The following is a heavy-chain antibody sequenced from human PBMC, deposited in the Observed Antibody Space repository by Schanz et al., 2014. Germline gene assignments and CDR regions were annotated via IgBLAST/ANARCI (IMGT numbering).Heavy chain of an antibody. CDR2: IIPILGIT. V-gene: IGHV1-69*04. Sequence: QVQLLQSGAEVKKPGASVKVSCKASGYTFTSYDINWVRQATGQGLEWMGRIIPILGITNVAQTFQDRVTITADKSTSTAYMELSSLRSEDTAVYYCARGLGDERWLDLNEAFDIWGQGTIVTVSS. D-gene: IGHD6-19*01. J-gene: IGHJ3*02. CDR1: GYTFTSYD. CDR3: ARGLGDERWLDLNEAFDI.